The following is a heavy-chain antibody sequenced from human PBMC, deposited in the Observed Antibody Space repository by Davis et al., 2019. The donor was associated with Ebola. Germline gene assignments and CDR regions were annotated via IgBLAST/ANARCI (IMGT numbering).Heavy chain of an antibody. V-gene: IGHV4-59*01. Sequence: GSLRLSCTVSGGSISNYYWNWVRQPPGKGLEWIGYMSYSGSTNQSPSLKSRVTISIDASRNQFSLNLNSVTDADTAVYYCARSDRKWKFDLWGQGALVTVSS. CDR3: ARSDRKWKFDL. D-gene: IGHD1-20*01. J-gene: IGHJ5*02. CDR2: MSYSGST. CDR1: GGSISNYY.